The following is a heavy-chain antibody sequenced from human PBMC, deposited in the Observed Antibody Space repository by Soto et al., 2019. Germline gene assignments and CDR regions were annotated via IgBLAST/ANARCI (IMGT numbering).Heavy chain of an antibody. J-gene: IGHJ5*02. D-gene: IGHD6-13*01. V-gene: IGHV4-4*07. CDR2: IFANGHT. CDR3: VASLAASGLNWLDP. CDR1: GGSISEKY. Sequence: QLQLKESGPGLVKASETVSLTCIVSGGSISEKYWNWVRQPPGKGLEWIGLIFANGHTDYNPSLKSRVTMSVDASKNQFSLRLTSMTAADTAVYYCVASLAASGLNWLDPWGRGTLVTVSS.